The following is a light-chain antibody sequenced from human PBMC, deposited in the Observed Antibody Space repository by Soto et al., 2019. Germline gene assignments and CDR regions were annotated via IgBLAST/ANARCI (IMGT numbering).Light chain of an antibody. CDR1: SSNVGSYNF. CDR2: EVS. Sequence: QSALTQPASVSGSRGQSITISCTGTSSNVGSYNFVSWYRQYPGKAPELIIYEVSQRPSTFFNRFSGSKSGNTASLTISGLQSDDEADYYCCSYAGNNALVFGGGPSSPS. J-gene: IGLJ3*02. CDR3: CSYAGNNALV. V-gene: IGLV2-23*02.